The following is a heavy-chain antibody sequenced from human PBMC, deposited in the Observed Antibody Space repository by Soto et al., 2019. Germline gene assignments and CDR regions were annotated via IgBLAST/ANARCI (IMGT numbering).Heavy chain of an antibody. D-gene: IGHD6-13*01. J-gene: IGHJ5*02. Sequence: QVRLVQSGAEVKKPGSSVKVSCKASGGTFSNYAITWLRLAPGQGLEWLGGIIPVVGTVIYAQKFQGRVTITADESTSTAYMELNRLRSEDTAVYYCASDNPYTNSLGNWFDPWGQGTLVIVS. CDR2: IIPVVGTV. CDR3: ASDNPYTNSLGNWFDP. V-gene: IGHV1-69*01. CDR1: GGTFSNYA.